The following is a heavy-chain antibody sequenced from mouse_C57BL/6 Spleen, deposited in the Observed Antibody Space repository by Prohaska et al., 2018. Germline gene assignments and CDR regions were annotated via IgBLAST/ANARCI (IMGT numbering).Heavy chain of an antibody. Sequence: EVKLEESGGGLVQPGGSMKISCVASGFTFSNDWMNWVCQFPEKVREWVDQIRLKSDNYATHDAEAVKGRFTISRDDSKSSVYLQMNNLRAEDTGIYYCTGDDSAYWGQGTTLTVSS. CDR2: IRLKSDNYAT. J-gene: IGHJ2*01. CDR1: GFTFSNDW. V-gene: IGHV6-3*01. CDR3: TGDDSAY. D-gene: IGHD2-13*01.